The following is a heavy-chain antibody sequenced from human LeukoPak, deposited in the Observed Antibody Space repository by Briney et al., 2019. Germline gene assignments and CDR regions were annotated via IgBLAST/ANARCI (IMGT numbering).Heavy chain of an antibody. Sequence: GGSLRLSCAASGFTFSSYSMNWVRQAPGKGLDWVSSISSSSSYIYYADSVKGRFTISRDNAKNSLYLQMNSLRAEDTAVYYCAREESRVALGHWGQGTLVTVSS. CDR2: ISSSSSYI. CDR1: GFTFSSYS. V-gene: IGHV3-21*01. J-gene: IGHJ4*02. D-gene: IGHD2-15*01. CDR3: AREESRVALGH.